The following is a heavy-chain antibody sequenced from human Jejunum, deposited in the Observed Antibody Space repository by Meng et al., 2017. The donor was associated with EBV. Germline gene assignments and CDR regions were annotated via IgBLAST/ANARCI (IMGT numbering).Heavy chain of an antibody. CDR3: AKSNDYSLNS. CDR2: MHPGGST. Sequence: QVQLQESGPGPVKPSGTLFLTCAVSGDSTSSSHWWSWVRQPPGKGLEWIGEMHPGGSTNYNPSLKSRVTISVDNSKNQFSLKLTSVTAADTAVYYCAKSNDYSLNSWGQGTLVTVSS. D-gene: IGHD4-11*01. J-gene: IGHJ4*02. V-gene: IGHV4-4*02. CDR1: GDSTSSSHW.